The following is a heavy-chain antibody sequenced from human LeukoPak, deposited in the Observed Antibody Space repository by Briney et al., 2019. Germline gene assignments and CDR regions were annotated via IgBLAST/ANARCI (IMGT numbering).Heavy chain of an antibody. J-gene: IGHJ3*02. Sequence: GGSLRLSCAASGFTFSNAWMSWVRQAPGKGLEWVGRIKSKTDGGTTDYAAPVKGRFTISRDDSKNTLYLQMISLRAEDTAVYYCARLGNWNYGSLGAFDIWGQGTMVTVSS. CDR3: ARLGNWNYGSLGAFDI. CDR1: GFTFSNAW. V-gene: IGHV3-15*01. CDR2: IKSKTDGGTT. D-gene: IGHD1-7*01.